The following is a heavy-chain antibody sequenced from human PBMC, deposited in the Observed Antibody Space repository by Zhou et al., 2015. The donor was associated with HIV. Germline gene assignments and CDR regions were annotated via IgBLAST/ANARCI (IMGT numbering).Heavy chain of an antibody. CDR3: ASPSASEYYFDY. Sequence: QGQLAQSGTEVKTPGASVKVSCKASGYTFTGYYMHWVRQAPGQGLEWMGWINPNSGGTNYAQKFQGRVTMTRDTSISTAYMELSRLRSDDTAVYYCASPSASEYYFDYWGQGTLVHRLL. V-gene: IGHV1-2*02. J-gene: IGHJ4*02. D-gene: IGHD3-10*01. CDR1: GYTFTGYY. CDR2: INPNSGGT.